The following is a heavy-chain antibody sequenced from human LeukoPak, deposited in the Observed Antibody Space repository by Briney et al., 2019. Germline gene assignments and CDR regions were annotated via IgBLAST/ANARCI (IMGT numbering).Heavy chain of an antibody. CDR3: AKVDYDILTGYPYYFDY. D-gene: IGHD3-9*01. Sequence: GGSLRLSCAASGFTFSSYAMSWVRQAPGKGLEWVSAISGSGGSTYYADSVKGRFTISRDNSKNTLYLQMNSLRAEDTAVYYCAKVDYDILTGYPYYFDYWGQGTLVTVSS. J-gene: IGHJ4*02. CDR1: GFTFSSYA. V-gene: IGHV3-23*01. CDR2: ISGSGGST.